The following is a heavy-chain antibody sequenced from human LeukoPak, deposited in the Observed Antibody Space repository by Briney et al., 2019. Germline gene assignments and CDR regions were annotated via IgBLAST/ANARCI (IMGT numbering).Heavy chain of an antibody. V-gene: IGHV3-7*01. CDR3: ARDRYISRSWGYDFDY. CDR1: GFTFSSYA. Sequence: GGSLRLSCAASGFTFSSYAMHWVRQAPGKGLEWVANIKQDGSEKYYVDSVKGRFTISRDNAKNSLYLQMNSLRAEDTAVYYCARDRYISRSWGYDFDYWGQGTLVTVSS. J-gene: IGHJ4*02. CDR2: IKQDGSEK. D-gene: IGHD6-13*01.